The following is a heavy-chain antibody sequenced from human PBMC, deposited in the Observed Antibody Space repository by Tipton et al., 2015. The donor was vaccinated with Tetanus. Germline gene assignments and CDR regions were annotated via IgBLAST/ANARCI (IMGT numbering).Heavy chain of an antibody. CDR3: ARGLPREPFYFDY. CDR1: GEALGSGDHY. J-gene: IGHJ4*02. D-gene: IGHD1-26*01. V-gene: IGHV4-30-4*01. CDR2: IYYTAHT. Sequence: GEALGSGDHYWTWIRQSPGKGLEWIGYIYYTAHTSYTPSLDSRVSISVDASKNQFSLRLTSVTAADAAVYYCARGLPREPFYFDYWGQGKQVPVSS.